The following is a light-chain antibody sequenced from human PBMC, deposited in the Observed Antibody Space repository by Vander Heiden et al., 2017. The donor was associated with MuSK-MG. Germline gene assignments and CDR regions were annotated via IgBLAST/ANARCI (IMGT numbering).Light chain of an antibody. CDR2: WAS. CDR1: QSVLYSSNTKNY. V-gene: IGKV4-1*01. Sequence: DIVMTQSPDSLAVSLGERATINCKSSQSVLYSSNTKNYFAWYQQKPGQPPKVLTYWASNWESGVPARFSGSGSGTDFTLTISSLQAEDVAVYYCQQYYSTPYTRGQPRKLAIK. J-gene: IGKJ2*01. CDR3: QQYYSTPYT.